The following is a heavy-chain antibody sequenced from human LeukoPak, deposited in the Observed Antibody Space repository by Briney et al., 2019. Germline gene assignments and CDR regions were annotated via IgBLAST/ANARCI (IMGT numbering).Heavy chain of an antibody. CDR1: GGSINSYY. Sequence: PSETLSLTCTVSGGSINSYYWSWIRQPPGKGLEWIGYIYYSGSTNYNPSLKSRVTISVDTSKNQFSLKLSSVTAADTAVYYCARHDIRPAGSSEGYYGMDVWGQGTTVTVSS. D-gene: IGHD3-10*01. J-gene: IGHJ6*02. CDR2: IYYSGST. CDR3: ARHDIRPAGSSEGYYGMDV. V-gene: IGHV4-59*08.